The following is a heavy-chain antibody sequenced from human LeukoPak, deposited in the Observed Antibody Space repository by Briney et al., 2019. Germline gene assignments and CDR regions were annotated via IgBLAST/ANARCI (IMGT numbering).Heavy chain of an antibody. J-gene: IGHJ3*02. CDR3: ARVGATRFDAFDI. CDR1: GYTFTSYG. V-gene: IGHV1-8*02. CDR2: MNPNSGNT. D-gene: IGHD1-26*01. Sequence: ASVKVSCKASGYTFTSYGINWVRQATGQGLEWMGWMNPNSGNTGYAQKFQGRVTMTRNTSISTAYMELSSLRSEDTAVYYCARVGATRFDAFDIWGQGTMVTVSS.